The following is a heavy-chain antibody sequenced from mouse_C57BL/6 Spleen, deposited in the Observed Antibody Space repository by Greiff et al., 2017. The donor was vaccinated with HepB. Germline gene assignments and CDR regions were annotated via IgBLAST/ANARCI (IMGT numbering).Heavy chain of an antibody. Sequence: VQLQQSGTVLARPGASVKMSCKTSGYTFTSYWMHWVKQRPGQGLEWIGAIYPGNSDTSYNQKFKGKAKLTAVTSASTAYMELSSLTNEDSAVYYCTLITTVVATWDEAMDYWGQGTSVTVSS. J-gene: IGHJ4*01. D-gene: IGHD1-1*01. CDR2: IYPGNSDT. CDR1: GYTFTSYW. V-gene: IGHV1-5*01. CDR3: TLITTVVATWDEAMDY.